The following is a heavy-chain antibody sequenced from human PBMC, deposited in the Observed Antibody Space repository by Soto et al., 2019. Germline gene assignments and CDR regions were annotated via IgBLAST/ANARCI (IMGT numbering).Heavy chain of an antibody. CDR3: ARMEGGGCSSTSCSWSYYYYGMDV. CDR1: GGTFSSYA. Sequence: SVKVSCKASGGTFSSYAISWVRQAPGQGLEWMGGIIPIFGTANYAQKFQGRVTITADESTSTAYMELSSLRSEDTAAYYCARMEGGGCSSTSCSWSYYYYGMDVWGQGTTVTVSS. V-gene: IGHV1-69*13. J-gene: IGHJ6*02. CDR2: IIPIFGTA. D-gene: IGHD2-2*01.